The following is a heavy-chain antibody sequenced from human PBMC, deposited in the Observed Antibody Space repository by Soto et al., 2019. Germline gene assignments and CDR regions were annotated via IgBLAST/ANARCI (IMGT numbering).Heavy chain of an antibody. CDR3: ARGIAVAGTGSSYYYYGMDV. J-gene: IGHJ6*02. Sequence: QVQLVESGGGLVKPGGSLRLSCAASGFTFSDYYMSWIRQGPGKGLEWVSYIRSRRTTIYYADSVKGRFTISRDNAKNSLYLQMNSLRAEDTAVYYCARGIAVAGTGSSYYYYGMDVWGQGTAVTVSS. V-gene: IGHV3-11*01. CDR2: IRSRRTTI. D-gene: IGHD6-19*01. CDR1: GFTFSDYY.